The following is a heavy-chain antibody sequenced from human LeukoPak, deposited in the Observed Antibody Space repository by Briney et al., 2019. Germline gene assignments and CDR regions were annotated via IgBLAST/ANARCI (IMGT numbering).Heavy chain of an antibody. J-gene: IGHJ4*02. CDR2: IWYDGSNK. CDR3: ARTHSNLAFDY. Sequence: GGSLRLSCAASGFTFSSYGMHWVRQAPGKGLEWVADIWYDGSNKYYADSVKGRFTISRDNSKNTLYLQMNSLRAEDTAVYYCARTHSNLAFDYWGQGTLVTVSS. CDR1: GFTFSSYG. D-gene: IGHD4-4*01. V-gene: IGHV3-33*01.